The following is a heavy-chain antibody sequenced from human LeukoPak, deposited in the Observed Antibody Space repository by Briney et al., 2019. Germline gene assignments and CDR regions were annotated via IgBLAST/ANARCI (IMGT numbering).Heavy chain of an antibody. D-gene: IGHD2-21*02. V-gene: IGHV1-46*01. Sequence: ASVKVSCKASGYTFISYYMYWVRQAPGQGPEWMGIINPSDSGTSYAQKFQGRVTMTRDTSTSTVYMELSSLRSEDTAMYYCARGLGGDNDAFDIWGQGTMVTVSS. CDR1: GYTFISYY. CDR2: INPSDSGT. J-gene: IGHJ3*02. CDR3: ARGLGGDNDAFDI.